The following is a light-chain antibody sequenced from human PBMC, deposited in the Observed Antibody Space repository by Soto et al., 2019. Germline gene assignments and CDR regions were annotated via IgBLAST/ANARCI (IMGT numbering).Light chain of an antibody. V-gene: IGKV3-20*01. Sequence: EIVMTQTPLSLSVTPGQPASISCKSRRSLLHSDVKTYLYWYQQKPGQAPRLLIYGASSRATGIPDRFSGSGSGTDFTLTISRLEPEDFAVYYCQQYGSSPRTFGQGTKVDIK. CDR2: GAS. J-gene: IGKJ1*01. CDR3: QQYGSSPRT. CDR1: HSDVKTY.